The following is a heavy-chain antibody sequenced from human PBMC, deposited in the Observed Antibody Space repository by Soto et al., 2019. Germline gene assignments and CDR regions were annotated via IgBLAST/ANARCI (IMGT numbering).Heavy chain of an antibody. CDR3: TRRYNWNDYYFAP. CDR1: GGSIRVQSYY. Sequence: PSETLSLTCTVSGGSIRVQSYYWTWIRQTPGKGLEWVGSSYYSGTSYFNPALKGRVTISVDTSTNQFSLRLTSVTAADTAVYYWTRRYNWNDYYFAPWGQGTLVTVSS. D-gene: IGHD1-20*01. CDR2: SYYSGTS. J-gene: IGHJ5*02. V-gene: IGHV4-39*01.